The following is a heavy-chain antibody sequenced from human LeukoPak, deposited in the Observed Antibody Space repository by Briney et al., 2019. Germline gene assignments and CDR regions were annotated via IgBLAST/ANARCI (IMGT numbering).Heavy chain of an antibody. V-gene: IGHV3-23*01. CDR1: GFTFSSYA. CDR2: ISGSGGST. D-gene: IGHD2-21*02. CDR3: ARDFGAYCGGDCYSYAFDF. J-gene: IGHJ3*01. Sequence: PGGSLRLSCAASGFTFSSYAMSWVRQAPGKGLEWVSAISGSGGSTYYADSVKGRFTISRDNSKNTLYLQMNSLRAEDTAVYYCARDFGAYCGGDCYSYAFDFWGQGTVVTVSS.